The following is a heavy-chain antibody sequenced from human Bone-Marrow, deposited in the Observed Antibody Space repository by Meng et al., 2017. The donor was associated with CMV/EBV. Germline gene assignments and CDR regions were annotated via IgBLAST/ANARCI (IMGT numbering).Heavy chain of an antibody. D-gene: IGHD3-3*02. CDR2: IYYSGST. CDR3: ARDSPLASSKFDP. CDR1: GGSISSYY. V-gene: IGHV4-59*12. Sequence: GSLRLSCTVSGGSISSYYWSWIRQPPGKGLEWIGYIYYSGSTYYNPSLKSRVTISVDTSKNQFSLKLSSVTAADTAVYYCARDSPLASSKFDPWGQGTLVTVSS. J-gene: IGHJ5*02.